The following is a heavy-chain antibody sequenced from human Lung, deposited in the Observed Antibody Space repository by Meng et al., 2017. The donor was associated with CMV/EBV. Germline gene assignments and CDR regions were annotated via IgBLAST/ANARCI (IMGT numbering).Heavy chain of an antibody. J-gene: IGHJ6*02. Sequence: SXAASGFTFSSYGMHWVRQAPGKGLEWVAVIWYDGSNKYYADSMKGRFTISRDNSKNTLYLQMNSLRAEDTAVYYCAKWIGGSNYYGMDVWGQGTXVTV. CDR1: GFTFSSYG. CDR3: AKWIGGSNYYGMDV. D-gene: IGHD2-15*01. V-gene: IGHV3-33*06. CDR2: IWYDGSNK.